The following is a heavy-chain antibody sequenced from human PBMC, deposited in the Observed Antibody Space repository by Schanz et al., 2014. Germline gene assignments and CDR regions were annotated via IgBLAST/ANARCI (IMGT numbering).Heavy chain of an antibody. D-gene: IGHD3-22*01. CDR1: GFTFSSYS. CDR3: ARVHHYDPSGWGYFDY. Sequence: EVQLVESGGGLVKPGGSLRLSCAASGFTFSSYSMNWVRQAPGKGLEWLSYIDGKSTTVYYADSVKGRFTVSRDNARNSLYLHMNALGAEDTAVYYCARVHHYDPSGWGYFDYWGQGALXTVSS. CDR2: IDGKSTTV. J-gene: IGHJ4*02. V-gene: IGHV3-48*01.